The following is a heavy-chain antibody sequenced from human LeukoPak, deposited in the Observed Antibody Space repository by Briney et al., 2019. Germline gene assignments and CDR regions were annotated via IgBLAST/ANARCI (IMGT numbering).Heavy chain of an antibody. J-gene: IGHJ4*02. Sequence: ASVKVSCKASSYTFTSYGISWVRQAPGQGLEWMGWMNPNSGNTGYAQKFQGRVTMTRNTSISTAYMELSSLRSEDTAVYYCARGERGDFIDYWGQGTLVTVSS. CDR1: SYTFTSYG. CDR2: MNPNSGNT. V-gene: IGHV1-8*02. CDR3: ARGERGDFIDY. D-gene: IGHD2-21*02.